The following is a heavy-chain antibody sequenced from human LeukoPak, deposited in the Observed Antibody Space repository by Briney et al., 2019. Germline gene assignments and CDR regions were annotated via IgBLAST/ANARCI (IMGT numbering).Heavy chain of an antibody. V-gene: IGHV3-30-3*01. D-gene: IGHD5-12*01. Sequence: GGSLRLSCAASAFTFSNYTMHWVRQAPGKGLEWVAVISYDGSNKYYADSVKGRFTISRDNSKNTLYLQMNSLRGEDTAVYYCARIPPTWLRFPSFAYWGQGTLVTVSS. CDR3: ARIPPTWLRFPSFAY. CDR1: AFTFSNYT. CDR2: ISYDGSNK. J-gene: IGHJ4*02.